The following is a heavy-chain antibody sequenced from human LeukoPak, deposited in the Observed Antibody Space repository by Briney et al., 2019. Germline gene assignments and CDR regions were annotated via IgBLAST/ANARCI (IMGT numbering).Heavy chain of an antibody. V-gene: IGHV3-9*01. J-gene: IGHJ6*03. Sequence: GGSLRLSCAASGFTFDDYAMHWVRQAPGKGLEWVSGISWNSGSIGYADSVKGRFTISRDNAKNSLYLQMNSLGPEDTAVYYCARDPYSGNYGNYYYYYMDVWGKGTTVTISS. CDR1: GFTFDDYA. CDR3: ARDPYSGNYGNYYYYYMDV. D-gene: IGHD1-26*01. CDR2: ISWNSGSI.